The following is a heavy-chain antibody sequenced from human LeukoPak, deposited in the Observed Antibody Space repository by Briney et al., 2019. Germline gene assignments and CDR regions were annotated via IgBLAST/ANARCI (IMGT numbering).Heavy chain of an antibody. CDR3: ARGFYSPHY. Sequence: SETLSLTCAVSGGSISSGGYYWSWIRQHPGKGLECIGYISYRGSTYYNPSLKSRVTISVDTSKNQFSLKLSSVTAADTAVYYCARGFYSPHYWGQGTLVSVSS. J-gene: IGHJ4*02. D-gene: IGHD4-11*01. CDR1: GGSISSGGYY. V-gene: IGHV4-31*11. CDR2: ISYRGST.